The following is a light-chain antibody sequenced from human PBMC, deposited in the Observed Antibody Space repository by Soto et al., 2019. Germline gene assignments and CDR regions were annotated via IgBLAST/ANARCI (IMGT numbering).Light chain of an antibody. J-gene: IGLJ1*01. Sequence: QSALTQPTSVSGSPGQPITISCTGNHNDIGTYDYVSWYQQHPGRAPRLLIHGVTTRPSGISGRFSASKSGLTASLTISGLQPEDEADYYCSSFTSNRIYVFGPGTKLTVL. CDR2: GVT. CDR3: SSFTSNRIYV. V-gene: IGLV2-14*03. CDR1: HNDIGTYDY.